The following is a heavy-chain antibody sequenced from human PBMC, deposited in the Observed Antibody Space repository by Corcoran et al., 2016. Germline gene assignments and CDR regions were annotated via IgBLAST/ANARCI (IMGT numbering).Heavy chain of an antibody. CDR3: ARGKILVDGMDV. CDR1: GGTFSSYA. V-gene: IGHV1-69*06. D-gene: IGHD2-2*01. CDR2: IIPIFGTA. Sequence: QVQLVQSGAEVKKPGSSVKVSYKASGGTFSSYAISWVRQAPGQGLEWMGGIIPIFGTANYAQKFQGRVTITADKSTSTAYMELCSLRSEDTDVYDCARGKILVDGMDVWGQGTTVTVSS. J-gene: IGHJ6*02.